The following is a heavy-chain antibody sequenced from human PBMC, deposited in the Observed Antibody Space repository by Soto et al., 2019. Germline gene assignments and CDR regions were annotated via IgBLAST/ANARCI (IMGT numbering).Heavy chain of an antibody. Sequence: GGSLRLSCAASGFPFSSYAMTWVRQAPGKGLEWVSSISGSCSSTYSADSVKGRFTVSRDNSKNTQYLQMDSLRVEDTAVDLCAKDIAPVVSSKGIDYWGQGTLVTVSS. CDR1: GFPFSSYA. J-gene: IGHJ4*02. D-gene: IGHD6-13*01. CDR2: ISGSCSST. CDR3: AKDIAPVVSSKGIDY. V-gene: IGHV3-23*01.